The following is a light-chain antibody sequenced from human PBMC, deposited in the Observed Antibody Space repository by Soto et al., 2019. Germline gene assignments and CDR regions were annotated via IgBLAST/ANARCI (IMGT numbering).Light chain of an antibody. CDR1: QGISSY. V-gene: IGKV1-27*01. CDR3: QNYKSAPFT. Sequence: DIQMTQSPSSLSASVGDRVTITCRASQGISSYLAWYQQKPGKVPTLLIYATSTLQSGVPSRFTDSVSGTDITLTISSLQTDNLATYYYQNYKSAPFTFGGGTKVQIK. J-gene: IGKJ4*01. CDR2: ATS.